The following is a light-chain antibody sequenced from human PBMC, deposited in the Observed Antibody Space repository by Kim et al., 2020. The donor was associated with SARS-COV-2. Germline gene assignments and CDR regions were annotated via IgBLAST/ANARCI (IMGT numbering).Light chain of an antibody. CDR3: QSADSTITSVL. CDR1: QY. Sequence: QYAYWYKQKPGQAPVLLIYKDTERPSGIPERFSGSSSGTTVTLTISGVQAEDEADYHCQSADSTITSVLFGGGTQLTVL. J-gene: IGLJ2*01. V-gene: IGLV3-25*03. CDR2: KDT.